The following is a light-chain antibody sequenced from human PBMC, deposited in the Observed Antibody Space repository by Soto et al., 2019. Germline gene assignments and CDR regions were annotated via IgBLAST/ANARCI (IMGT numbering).Light chain of an antibody. CDR3: LQHNSYPWT. J-gene: IGKJ1*01. CDR1: QDISHY. Sequence: DIQVTQSPSAMSASVGDRVTITRRASQDISHYLAWFQQKPGKVPKRLIFAVSNLESGVPSRFRGSGSGTEFTLTITSLQPEDFATYYCLQHNSYPWTFGQGTKVEIK. V-gene: IGKV1-17*03. CDR2: AVS.